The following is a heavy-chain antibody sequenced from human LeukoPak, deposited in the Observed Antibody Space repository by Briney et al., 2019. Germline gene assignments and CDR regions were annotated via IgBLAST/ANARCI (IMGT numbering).Heavy chain of an antibody. CDR2: IKSKTDGGTT. CDR1: GFTFSNAW. CDR3: TTDRIGTVRPDY. J-gene: IGHJ4*02. D-gene: IGHD4-17*01. Sequence: PGGSLRLSCAASGFTFSNAWMSWVRQAPGKGLEWVGRIKSKTDGGTTDYAAPVKGRFTISRDDSKNTLYLQMNSLKTEDTAVYYCTTDRIGTVRPDYWGQGTLVTVSS. V-gene: IGHV3-15*01.